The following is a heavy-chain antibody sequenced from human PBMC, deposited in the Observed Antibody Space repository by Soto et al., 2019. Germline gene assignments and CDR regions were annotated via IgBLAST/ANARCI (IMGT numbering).Heavy chain of an antibody. CDR3: ATDTYCPATCYRGHGN. J-gene: IGHJ4*02. Sequence: GGSLRLSCAASGFTFSNYEMQWVRQAPGKGLEWVASMNQHGSDIQYVDSVRGRFTISRDNARNLLYLQMNNLRVEDTAIYYCATDTYCPATCYRGHGNWGQGTLVTVSS. D-gene: IGHD2-8*02. V-gene: IGHV3-7*03. CDR1: GFTFSNYE. CDR2: MNQHGSDI.